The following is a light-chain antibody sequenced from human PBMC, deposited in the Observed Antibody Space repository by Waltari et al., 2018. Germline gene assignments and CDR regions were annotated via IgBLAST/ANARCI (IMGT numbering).Light chain of an antibody. Sequence: DIQMTQSPPSLSASVGDTVTITCRASQGISSYLNWFQQKPGKPPKLLIYGATSLQSGVPTRFSGSGSGTEFTLTISSLQPEDSASYYCLQQNFYPWTFGQGTKVEIK. CDR3: LQQNFYPWT. CDR2: GAT. V-gene: IGKV1-17*01. J-gene: IGKJ1*01. CDR1: QGISSY.